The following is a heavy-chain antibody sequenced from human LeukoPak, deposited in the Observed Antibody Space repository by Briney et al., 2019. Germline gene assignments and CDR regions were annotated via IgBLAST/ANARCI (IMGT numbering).Heavy chain of an antibody. Sequence: ASVKVSCKASGYTFTSYGISWVRQAPGQGLEWMGWISAYNGNTNYAQKLQGRVTMTTDTSTSTAYMELRSLRSDDAAVYYCARDSSIWLATLGYDYWGQGTLVTVSS. CDR1: GYTFTSYG. V-gene: IGHV1-18*01. D-gene: IGHD6-13*01. J-gene: IGHJ4*02. CDR2: ISAYNGNT. CDR3: ARDSSIWLATLGYDY.